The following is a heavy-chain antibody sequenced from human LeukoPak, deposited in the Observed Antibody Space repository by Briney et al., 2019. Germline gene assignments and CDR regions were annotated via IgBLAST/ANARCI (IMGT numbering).Heavy chain of an antibody. J-gene: IGHJ5*02. CDR2: ISTTGST. Sequence: ASETLSLTCTVSVGSIRTYSWSWIRQPAGKGLEWIGLISTTGSTKYNPSLKSRVTMSVDTSKNQFSLELSSVTAADTAVYYCARGPVVGWFDPWGQGTLATVSS. CDR1: VGSIRTYS. CDR3: ARGPVVGWFDP. V-gene: IGHV4-4*07. D-gene: IGHD3-22*01.